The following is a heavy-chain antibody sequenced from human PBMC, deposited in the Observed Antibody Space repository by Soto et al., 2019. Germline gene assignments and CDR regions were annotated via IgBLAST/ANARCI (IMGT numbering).Heavy chain of an antibody. J-gene: IGHJ4*02. CDR1: GGAISGHA. V-gene: IGHV4-4*07. D-gene: IGHD5-12*01. CDR3: VRGRSYSVYDF. CDR2: IYPSGST. Sequence: SETLSLTCTVSGGAISGHAWIWTRQPAGMGLEWIGHIYPSGSTSYNPSRKSRVTMSLDTSKNQIFLNLTSVTAADTAVFYCVRGRSYSVYDFWGPGTLVTVSS.